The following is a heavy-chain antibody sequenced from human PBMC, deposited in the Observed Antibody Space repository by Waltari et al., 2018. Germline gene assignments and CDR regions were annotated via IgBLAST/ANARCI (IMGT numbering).Heavy chain of an antibody. Sequence: QLHLQESGPGLVKPSETLSLTCSVSGGSITSSRPYWGWIRHPPGKGLEWTGTISYRGATYYNPSLRSRVTISLDTSKNQFSLKLNSVTAADTAVYYCATYVGASVGTAAFDVWGQGTMVTVSS. V-gene: IGHV4-39*01. J-gene: IGHJ3*01. CDR3: ATYVGASVGTAAFDV. D-gene: IGHD3-16*01. CDR1: GGSITSSRPY. CDR2: ISYRGAT.